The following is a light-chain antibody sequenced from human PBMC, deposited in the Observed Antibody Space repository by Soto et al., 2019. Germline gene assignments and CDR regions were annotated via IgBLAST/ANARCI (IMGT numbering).Light chain of an antibody. J-gene: IGKJ1*01. CDR1: QSVSSN. CDR3: QQYNNWPLT. Sequence: EIVMTQSPATLSVSPGDRATLSCRASQSVSSNLAWYQQKPGQAPRLLIYGTSTRATGIPARFSGSGSGAEFTLAISSRQSEDFAVYYCQQYNNWPLTFGQGTKVEIK. V-gene: IGKV3-15*01. CDR2: GTS.